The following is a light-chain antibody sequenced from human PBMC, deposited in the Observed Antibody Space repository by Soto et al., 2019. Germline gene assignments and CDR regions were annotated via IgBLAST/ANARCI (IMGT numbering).Light chain of an antibody. CDR3: CSYAGSYTFVV. CDR2: AVT. J-gene: IGLJ2*01. V-gene: IGLV2-11*01. CDR1: SSDVGGYNY. Sequence: QSALTQPRSVSGSPGQSVTISCTGTSSDVGGYNYVSWYQQHPGKAPKLMIYAVTKRPSGVPDRFSGSKSGNTASLTISGLQAEDEADYYCCSYAGSYTFVVFGGGTKLPVL.